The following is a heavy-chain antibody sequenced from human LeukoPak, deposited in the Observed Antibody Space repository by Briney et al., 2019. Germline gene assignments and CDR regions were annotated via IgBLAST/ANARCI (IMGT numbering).Heavy chain of an antibody. CDR1: GFTFSSYS. CDR2: ISSSSSYI. Sequence: GGSLRLSCAASGFTFSSYSMNWVRQAPPKGLEWVSSISSSSSYIYYADSVKGRFTISRDNAKNSLYLQMNSLRAEDTAVYYCARDPSSGWYFDYWGQETLVTVSS. V-gene: IGHV3-21*01. D-gene: IGHD6-19*01. J-gene: IGHJ4*02. CDR3: ARDPSSGWYFDY.